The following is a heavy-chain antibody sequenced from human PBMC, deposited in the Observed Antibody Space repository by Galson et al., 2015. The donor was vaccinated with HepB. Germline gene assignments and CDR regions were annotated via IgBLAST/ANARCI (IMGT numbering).Heavy chain of an antibody. CDR3: ARHGFRGTYYSALDM. V-gene: IGHV2-70*04. D-gene: IGHD1-26*01. CDR1: GLSLSNTGMR. J-gene: IGHJ3*02. CDR2: TDWDDQK. Sequence: PALVKPTQTLTLTCTLSGLSLSNTGMRVSWIRQPPGKALEWLARTDWDDQKFYNDSLKRRLAISKDSSENHVVLTMTNMDPVDTATYFCARHGFRGTYYSALDMWGQGTVVTVSS.